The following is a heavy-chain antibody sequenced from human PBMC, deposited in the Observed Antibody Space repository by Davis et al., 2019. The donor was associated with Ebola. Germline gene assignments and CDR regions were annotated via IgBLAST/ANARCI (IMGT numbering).Heavy chain of an antibody. Sequence: MPSETLSLTCAIYGGSFSGYYWSWIRQPPGKGLEWIGEINHSGSTKYNPSLKSRVTISVDTPRNQFSLKLTSMTAADTAVYYCARLSYYYDNSAYSRPYNWFDPWGQGTLVTVSS. CDR3: ARLSYYYDNSAYSRPYNWFDP. V-gene: IGHV4-34*01. CDR2: INHSGST. J-gene: IGHJ5*02. CDR1: GGSFSGYY. D-gene: IGHD3-22*01.